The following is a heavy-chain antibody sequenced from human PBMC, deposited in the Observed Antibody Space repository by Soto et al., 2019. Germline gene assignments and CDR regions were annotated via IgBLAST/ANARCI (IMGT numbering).Heavy chain of an antibody. Sequence: GSSVKVSCKASGYTFTSYGISSVRPAPAQGLEGMGWISAYNGNTNYAQKLQGRVTMTTDTSTSTGYMELRSLRSYDTAVYYLARDGQQLVRRNHLQDAFAIWGQRSMVTVSS. V-gene: IGHV1-18*01. CDR1: GYTFTSYG. D-gene: IGHD6-13*01. CDR3: ARDGQQLVRRNHLQDAFAI. J-gene: IGHJ3*02. CDR2: ISAYNGNT.